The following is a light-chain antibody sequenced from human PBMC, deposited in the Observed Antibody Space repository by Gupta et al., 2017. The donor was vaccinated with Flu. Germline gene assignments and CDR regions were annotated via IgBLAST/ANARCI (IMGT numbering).Light chain of an antibody. CDR2: SAS. CDR3: QQYSSTVFT. J-gene: IGKJ3*01. CDR1: QSVGSSH. V-gene: IGKV3-20*01. Sequence: ERATLSCRASQSVGSSHLTWYQQKPGQASRLLIYSASSRATGIPDRFSGSGSGTDFTLTINRLEPEDFAVYYCQQYSSTVFTFGPGTTVEMK.